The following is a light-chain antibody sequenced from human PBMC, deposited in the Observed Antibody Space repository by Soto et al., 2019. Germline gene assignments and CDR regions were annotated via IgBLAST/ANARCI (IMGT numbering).Light chain of an antibody. CDR2: GAS. CDR1: QSVNSSY. Sequence: EIVLTQSPGTLSLSRGERATLSCRASQSVNSSYLAWYQQKPGQAPRLLIYGASSRATGIPDRFSGSGSGTDFTLTISRLEPEDFAEYYCQQYGSSPWTFGQGTKGEIK. J-gene: IGKJ1*01. V-gene: IGKV3-20*01. CDR3: QQYGSSPWT.